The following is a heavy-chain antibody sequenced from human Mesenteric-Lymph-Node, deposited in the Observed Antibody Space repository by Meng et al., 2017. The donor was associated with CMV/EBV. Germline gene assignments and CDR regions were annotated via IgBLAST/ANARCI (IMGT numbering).Heavy chain of an antibody. CDR1: GFIFSSFS. CDR3: ARDAGYGTLDY. Sequence: SCAASGFIFSSFSMHWVRPAPGKGLEWVALSSYDEKTKDYGDSVKGRFTISRDTSKNTIYLEMNSLTIEDAGIYYCARDAGYGTLDYWGQGTLVTVSS. V-gene: IGHV3-30*03. D-gene: IGHD6-13*01. CDR2: SSYDEKTK. J-gene: IGHJ4*02.